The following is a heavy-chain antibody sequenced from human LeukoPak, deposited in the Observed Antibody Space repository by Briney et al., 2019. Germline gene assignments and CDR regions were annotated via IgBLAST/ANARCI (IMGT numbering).Heavy chain of an antibody. J-gene: IGHJ6*02. CDR2: IYYSGST. Sequence: PSETLSLTCTVSGGSISSSSYYWGWIRQPPGKGLEWIGSIYYSGSTYYNPSLKSRVTISVDTSKNQFSLKLSSVTAADTAVYYCARDIAAAGIYYYYYGMDVWGQGTTVTVSS. CDR1: GGSISSSSYY. CDR3: ARDIAAAGIYYYYYGMDV. V-gene: IGHV4-39*02. D-gene: IGHD6-13*01.